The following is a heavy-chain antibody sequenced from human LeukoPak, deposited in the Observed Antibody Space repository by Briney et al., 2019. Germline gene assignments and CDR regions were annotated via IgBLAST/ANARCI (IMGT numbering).Heavy chain of an antibody. V-gene: IGHV1-18*01. D-gene: IGHD6-13*01. Sequence: ASVKVSCKASGYTFGSYGISWVRQAPGQGLEWMGWISAYNGKTKYAQKLQGRVTMTTEASTSTAYMELRSLRSDDTAVYYCARARQQLVWANWFDPWSQGTLVTVSS. J-gene: IGHJ5*02. CDR1: GYTFGSYG. CDR3: ARARQQLVWANWFDP. CDR2: ISAYNGKT.